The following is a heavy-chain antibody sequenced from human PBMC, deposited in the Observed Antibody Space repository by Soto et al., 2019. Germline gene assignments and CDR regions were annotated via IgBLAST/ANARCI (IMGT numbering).Heavy chain of an antibody. CDR3: ARERQYEPLLY. J-gene: IGHJ4*02. V-gene: IGHV1-18*01. CDR1: GYTFTNYG. D-gene: IGHD2-2*01. Sequence: QVQLVQSGVEVKKPGASVKVSCQASGYTFTNYGITWLRQAPGQGLEWMGWVSAYNRNTNYAQRFQDRVTMNKDTSTRTAYMELRNLKYDDTAIYFCARERQYEPLLYWGQGTLVTVSS. CDR2: VSAYNRNT.